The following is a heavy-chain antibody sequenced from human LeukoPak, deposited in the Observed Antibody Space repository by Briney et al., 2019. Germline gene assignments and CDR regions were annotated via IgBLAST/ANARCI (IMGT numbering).Heavy chain of an antibody. CDR1: GFTFSSYE. D-gene: IGHD2-2*01. V-gene: IGHV3-48*03. J-gene: IGHJ4*02. CDR3: ARGYCSSTSCYAFDY. Sequence: GGSLRLSCAASGFTFSSYEMNWVRQAPGKGLEWVSYISSSGSTIYYADSVKGRFTISRDNDKNSLYLQMNSLRAEDTAVYYCARGYCSSTSCYAFDYWGQGTLVTVSS. CDR2: ISSSGSTI.